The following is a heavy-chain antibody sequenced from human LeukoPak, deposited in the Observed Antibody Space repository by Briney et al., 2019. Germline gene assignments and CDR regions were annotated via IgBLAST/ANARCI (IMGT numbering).Heavy chain of an antibody. CDR3: ARGKPRDGYSFYYYYYMDV. J-gene: IGHJ6*03. Sequence: GGSLRLSCAASGFTFSSYAMSWVRQAPGKGLEWVSAISGSGGSTYYADSVKGRFTISRDNSKNTLYLQMNSLRAEDTALYYCARGKPRDGYSFYYYYYMDVWGKGTTVTVSS. CDR1: GFTFSSYA. V-gene: IGHV3-23*01. D-gene: IGHD5-24*01. CDR2: ISGSGGST.